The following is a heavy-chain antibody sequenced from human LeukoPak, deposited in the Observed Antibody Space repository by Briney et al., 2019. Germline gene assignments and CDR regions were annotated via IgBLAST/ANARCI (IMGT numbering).Heavy chain of an antibody. D-gene: IGHD3-10*01. CDR2: IYYSGNT. Sequence: PSETLSLTCAVYGGSLSGYYWGWIRQSPGKGLNWIGSIYYSGNTYYNPSLKRRVTISLDTSKNQFSLKMRSVTAGDTAVYYCARLILWQQGWFDPWGQGTLVTVSS. CDR1: GGSLSGYY. V-gene: IGHV4-39*01. J-gene: IGHJ5*02. CDR3: ARLILWQQGWFDP.